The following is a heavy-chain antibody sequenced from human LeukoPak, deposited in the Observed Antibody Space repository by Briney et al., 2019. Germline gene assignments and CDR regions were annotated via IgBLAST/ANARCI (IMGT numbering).Heavy chain of an antibody. CDR1: GFTFSNYA. J-gene: IGHJ5*02. CDR3: ARGGRVSDIVVVPAANNWFDP. CDR2: ISGSGGST. V-gene: IGHV3-23*01. Sequence: GGSLRLSCAASGFTFSNYAMSWVRQAPGKGLKWVSGISGSGGSTYYADSVKGRFTISRDNSKNTLYLQMNSLRAEDTAVYYCARGGRVSDIVVVPAANNWFDPWGQGTLVTVSS. D-gene: IGHD2-2*01.